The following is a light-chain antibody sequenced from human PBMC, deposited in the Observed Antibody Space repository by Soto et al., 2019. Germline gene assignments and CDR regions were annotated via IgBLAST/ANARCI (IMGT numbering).Light chain of an antibody. J-gene: IGLJ1*01. Sequence: QSALTQPASVSGSPGQSITISCTGTSDDVGSYKHVSWYQQYPGKAPKLIIYDVSNRPSGVSSRFSGSRSDNTASLTISGLQAGDAADYYCSSCSRRSTTFVFGNGTKVTV. CDR3: SSCSRRSTTFV. CDR2: DVS. CDR1: SDDVGSYKH. V-gene: IGLV2-14*01.